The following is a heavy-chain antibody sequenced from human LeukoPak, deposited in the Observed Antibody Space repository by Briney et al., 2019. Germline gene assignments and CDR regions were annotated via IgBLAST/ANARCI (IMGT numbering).Heavy chain of an antibody. Sequence: GASVKVSCKASGYTFTGYYMHWVRQAPGQGLEWMGRINPNSGGTNYAQKFQGRVTMTRDTSISTAYMELSRLRSDDTAVYYCARVSMVRGVIMYNWFDPWGQGTLVTVSS. CDR1: GYTFTGYY. CDR3: ARVSMVRGVIMYNWFDP. J-gene: IGHJ5*02. D-gene: IGHD3-10*01. V-gene: IGHV1-2*02. CDR2: INPNSGGT.